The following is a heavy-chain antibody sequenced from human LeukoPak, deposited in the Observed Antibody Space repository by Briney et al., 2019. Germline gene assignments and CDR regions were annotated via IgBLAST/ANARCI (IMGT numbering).Heavy chain of an antibody. CDR2: ISWDSRNI. CDR1: GFTFDDYA. CDR3: ARGNRDSSGFYYYYGMDV. Sequence: GGSLRLSCAASGFTFDDYAMFWVRQAPGKGLEWVSGISWDSRNIGYAASVKGRLTVSRDNAKKSLYLQMNSLRVEDTAFYYCARGNRDSSGFYYYYGMDVWGQGTTVTVSS. J-gene: IGHJ6*02. V-gene: IGHV3-9*01. D-gene: IGHD6-19*01.